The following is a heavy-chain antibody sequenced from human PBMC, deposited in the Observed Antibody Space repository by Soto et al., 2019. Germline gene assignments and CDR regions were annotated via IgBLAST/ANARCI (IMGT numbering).Heavy chain of an antibody. D-gene: IGHD6-13*01. Sequence: QVQLVESGGGLVKPGGSLRLSCAASGFTFSDYYMSWIRQAPGKGLEWVSYISRSGSTIYYADSVKGRFTISRDNAKNSLYLQMNSLRAEDTAVYFCVRKPYSSSWSDYWGQGTLVTVSS. CDR1: GFTFSDYY. J-gene: IGHJ4*02. CDR2: ISRSGSTI. CDR3: VRKPYSSSWSDY. V-gene: IGHV3-11*01.